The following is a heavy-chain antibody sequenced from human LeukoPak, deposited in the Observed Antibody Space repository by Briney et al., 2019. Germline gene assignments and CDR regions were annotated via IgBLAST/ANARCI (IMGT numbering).Heavy chain of an antibody. CDR3: ARGGRRTAAAGKNFDY. V-gene: IGHV4-34*01. CDR1: GFTFSSYA. CDR2: INHSGST. D-gene: IGHD6-13*01. J-gene: IGHJ4*02. Sequence: GSLRLSCAASGFTFSSYAMSWVRQAPGKGLEWIGEINHSGSTNYNPSLKSRVTISVDTSKNQFSLKLSSVTAADTAVYYCARGGRRTAAAGKNFDYWGQGTLVTVSS.